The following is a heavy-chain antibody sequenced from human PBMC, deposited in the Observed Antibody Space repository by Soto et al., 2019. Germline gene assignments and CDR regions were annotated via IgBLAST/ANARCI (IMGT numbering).Heavy chain of an antibody. Sequence: ASVKVSCKASGYTFTSYGISWVRQAPGQGLEWMGWINAYNGNTNYAQKLQGRVTMTTDTSTSTAYMELRSLRSDDTAVYYCARDTSARYPFDYWGQGTQVTVSS. CDR1: GYTFTSYG. D-gene: IGHD1-20*01. CDR3: ARDTSARYPFDY. CDR2: INAYNGNT. J-gene: IGHJ4*02. V-gene: IGHV1-18*01.